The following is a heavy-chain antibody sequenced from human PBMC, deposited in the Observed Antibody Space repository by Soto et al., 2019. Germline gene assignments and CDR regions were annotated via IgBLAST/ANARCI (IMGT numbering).Heavy chain of an antibody. CDR2: ISGSGGTT. V-gene: IGHV3-23*01. J-gene: IGHJ4*02. CDR1: GFTFSNYA. Sequence: PGGSLRLSCAASGFTFSNYAMSWVRQAPGKGLEWVSVISGSGGTTNYADSVKGRFTISRDNSKNTLYLQMNSLRAEDTAIYYCVLEVRAKSFDHWGQGTLVTVSS. CDR3: VLEVRAKSFDH.